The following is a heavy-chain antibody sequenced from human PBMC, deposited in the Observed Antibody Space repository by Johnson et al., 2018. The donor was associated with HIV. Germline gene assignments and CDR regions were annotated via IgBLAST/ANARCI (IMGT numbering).Heavy chain of an antibody. CDR1: GFTFSSYA. CDR3: ARAKDEDAFDI. CDR2: ISYDGSNK. J-gene: IGHJ3*02. Sequence: QVQVVESGGGLVQPGGSLRLSCAASGFTFSSYAMHWVRQAPGKGLEWVAVISYDGSNKYYADSVKGRFTISKDNSKKTLYLQMNSLRAEDTAVYYWARAKDEDAFDIWGQGTMVTVSS. V-gene: IGHV3-30-3*01.